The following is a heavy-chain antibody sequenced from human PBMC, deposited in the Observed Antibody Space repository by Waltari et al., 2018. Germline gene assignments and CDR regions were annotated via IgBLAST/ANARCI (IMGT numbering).Heavy chain of an antibody. D-gene: IGHD2-21*01. CDR2: INTYKDHT. CDR3: ARPYSSGLTYYFDS. CDR1: GYPFRSYG. V-gene: IGHV1-18*01. Sequence: QVQLVQSGAEVKKPGASVKVSCKTSGYPFRSYGITWVRRAPGHGLEWQGWINTYKDHTKYPQNLADRVHLTTDTSATTAYMELRSLTSDDTAVYYCARPYSSGLTYYFDSWGQGTLVTVSS. J-gene: IGHJ4*02.